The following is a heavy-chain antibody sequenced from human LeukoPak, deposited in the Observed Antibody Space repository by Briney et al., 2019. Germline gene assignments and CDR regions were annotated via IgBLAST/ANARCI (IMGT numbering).Heavy chain of an antibody. D-gene: IGHD2-21*02. CDR2: ISEDGSGK. CDR3: AGGKASGAVPVVTHIDAFDT. Sequence: PGGSLRLSCAASGFTFRSYAMHWVRQAPGKGLEWVAVISEDGSGKHYADSVKGRFTISRDNSKNTLYLQVDTLRGDDTAFYYCAGGKASGAVPVVTHIDAFDTWGQGTTVTVSS. CDR1: GFTFRSYA. J-gene: IGHJ3*02. V-gene: IGHV3-30-3*01.